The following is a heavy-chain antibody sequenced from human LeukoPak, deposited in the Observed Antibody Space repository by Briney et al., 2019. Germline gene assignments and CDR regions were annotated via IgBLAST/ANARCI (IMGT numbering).Heavy chain of an antibody. Sequence: GGSLRLSCAASGFIFSTYNMNWVRQALGKGLEGVSSISSGSSHIYYADSVKGRFTISRDNSKNTLYLQMISLRAEDTAVYYCAKDATIVPLDSWGQGTLVTVSS. CDR2: ISSGSSHI. D-gene: IGHD5-24*01. CDR1: GFIFSTYN. CDR3: AKDATIVPLDS. J-gene: IGHJ4*02. V-gene: IGHV3-21*04.